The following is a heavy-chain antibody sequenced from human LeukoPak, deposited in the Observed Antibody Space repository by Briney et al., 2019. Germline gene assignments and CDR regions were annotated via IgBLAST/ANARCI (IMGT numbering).Heavy chain of an antibody. J-gene: IGHJ4*02. Sequence: SETLSLTCTVAGGSISSTNDYWGWIRQPPGKGLEWIGTIYHSGSTHSNPSLKSRVTISVDTSKNQFSLKLSSVTVADTAVYYCARGPWRLQSIVSWGQGTLVTVSS. CDR2: IYHSGST. CDR3: ARGPWRLQSIVS. V-gene: IGHV4-39*07. D-gene: IGHD6-25*01. CDR1: GGSISSTNDY.